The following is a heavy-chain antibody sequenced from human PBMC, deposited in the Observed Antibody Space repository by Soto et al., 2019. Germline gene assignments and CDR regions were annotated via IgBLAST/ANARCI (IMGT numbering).Heavy chain of an antibody. V-gene: IGHV2-5*02. D-gene: IGHD2-2*01. CDR3: AHREGYCSSTSCYFDY. CDR1: GFSLSTSGVG. CDR2: IYWDDDK. Sequence: QITLKESGPTLVKPTQTLTLTCTFSGFSLSTSGVGVGWIRQPPGKALGWLALIYWDDDKRYSPSLKSRLTITKDTSKNQVVLTMTNMDPVDTATYYCAHREGYCSSTSCYFDYWGQGTLVTVSS. J-gene: IGHJ4*02.